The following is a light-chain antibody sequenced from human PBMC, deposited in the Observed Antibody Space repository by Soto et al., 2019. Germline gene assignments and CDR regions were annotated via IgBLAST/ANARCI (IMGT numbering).Light chain of an antibody. J-gene: IGKJ5*01. Sequence: VVRQSVGPLSLDPGERATLSCRASQSVSSSYLAWYQQKPGQAPRLLIYGASSRATGIPDRFSGSGSGTDFTLTISRLEPEDFAVYYCQAYGSSHTLIPFGHRTRLE. CDR1: QSVSSSY. CDR3: QAYGSSHTLIP. CDR2: GAS. V-gene: IGKV3-20*01.